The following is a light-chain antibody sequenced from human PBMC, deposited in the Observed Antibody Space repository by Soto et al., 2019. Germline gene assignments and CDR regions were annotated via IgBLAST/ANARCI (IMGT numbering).Light chain of an antibody. J-gene: IGLJ3*02. CDR2: GNN. Sequence: QSVLTQPPSVSRAPGQRVTISCTGSSSNIGAGFDVHWYQQLPGTAPKLLIFGNNNRPSGVPDRFSGSKSGTSASLAITGLQAEDEADYYCQSYDTSLSGSRVFGGGTKLTVL. CDR3: QSYDTSLSGSRV. CDR1: SSNIGAGFD. V-gene: IGLV1-40*01.